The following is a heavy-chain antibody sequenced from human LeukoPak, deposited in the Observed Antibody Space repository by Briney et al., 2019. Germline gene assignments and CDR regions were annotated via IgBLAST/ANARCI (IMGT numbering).Heavy chain of an antibody. J-gene: IGHJ4*02. D-gene: IGHD5-12*01. CDR3: ARVGLIVATITGSGPFDY. V-gene: IGHV1-18*03. Sequence: ASVKVSCKASGYTFTSYGISWVRQAPGQGLEWMGWISAYNGNTNYAQKLQGRVTMTTDTSTSTAYMELRSLRSDDMAVYYCARVGLIVATITGSGPFDYWGQGTLVTVSS. CDR2: ISAYNGNT. CDR1: GYTFTSYG.